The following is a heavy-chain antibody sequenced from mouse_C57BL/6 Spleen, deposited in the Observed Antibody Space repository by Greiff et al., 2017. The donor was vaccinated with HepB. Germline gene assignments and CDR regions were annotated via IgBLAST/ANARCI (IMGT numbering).Heavy chain of an antibody. CDR2: IYPGDGDT. V-gene: IGHV1-82*01. Sequence: VQGVESGPELVKPGASVKISCKASGYAFSSSWMNWVKQRPGKGLEWIGRIYPGDGDTNYNGKFKGKATLTADKSSSTAYMQLSSLTSEDSAVYFCASPHYYGSSSWYFDVWGTGTTVTVSS. J-gene: IGHJ1*03. CDR1: GYAFSSSW. CDR3: ASPHYYGSSSWYFDV. D-gene: IGHD1-1*01.